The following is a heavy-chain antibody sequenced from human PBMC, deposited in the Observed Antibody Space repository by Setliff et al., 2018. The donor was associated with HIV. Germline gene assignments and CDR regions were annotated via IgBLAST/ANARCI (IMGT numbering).Heavy chain of an antibody. CDR1: GGSFSDYY. V-gene: IGHV4-34*01. CDR2: INHRGST. D-gene: IGHD3-10*01. J-gene: IGHJ4*02. CDR3: ARVKVITMVRGGPTFDY. Sequence: SETLSLTCGIYGGSFSDYYWSWIRQPPGKGLEWIGEINHRGSTYYNPSLKSRVTISVDTSKNQFSLKLSSVTAADTAVYYCARVKVITMVRGGPTFDYWGQGTLVTVSS.